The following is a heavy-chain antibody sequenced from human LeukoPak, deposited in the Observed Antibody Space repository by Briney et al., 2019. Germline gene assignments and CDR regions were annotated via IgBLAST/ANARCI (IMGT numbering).Heavy chain of an antibody. CDR3: ARQSGDGYNHFDY. D-gene: IGHD5-24*01. Sequence: PGGSLRLSCAASGFTVSSNYMGWVRQAPGKGLEWVSSISNRSGYKYYAESLKGRFTISRDNAKNSLYLQVNSLRAEDAAVYYCARQSGDGYNHFDYWGQGTLVTVSS. CDR2: ISNRSGYK. V-gene: IGHV3-21*01. J-gene: IGHJ4*02. CDR1: GFTVSSNY.